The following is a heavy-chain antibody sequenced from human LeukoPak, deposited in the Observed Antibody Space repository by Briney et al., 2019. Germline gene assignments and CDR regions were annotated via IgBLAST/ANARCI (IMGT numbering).Heavy chain of an antibody. J-gene: IGHJ4*02. CDR1: GFPFSSYW. CDR3: ASIIAAAGSMY. Sequence: GGSLRLPCAASGFPFSSYWMSWLREAPGKALEGVANIKQDGSEKYYVESVKGRFTISRDNAKTSLYLQMNSLGAEDTAVYYCASIIAAAGSMYWGQGTLVTVSS. D-gene: IGHD6-13*01. CDR2: IKQDGSEK. V-gene: IGHV3-7*01.